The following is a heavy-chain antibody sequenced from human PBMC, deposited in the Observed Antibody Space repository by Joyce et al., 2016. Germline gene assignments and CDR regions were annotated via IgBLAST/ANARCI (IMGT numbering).Heavy chain of an antibody. V-gene: IGHV3-74*01. Sequence: EVQLVESGGGLVQPGGSLRLSCAASGFTFSSYWMHWVRQAPGKGLVGGARINNDGSTTNYADSVKGRFTLSRDNAKNTLYLQMNSLRAEDTAVYYCAKEIRTIFGVAPAVWGQGTLVTVSS. CDR2: INNDGSTT. CDR1: GFTFSSYW. D-gene: IGHD3-3*01. CDR3: AKEIRTIFGVAPAV. J-gene: IGHJ4*02.